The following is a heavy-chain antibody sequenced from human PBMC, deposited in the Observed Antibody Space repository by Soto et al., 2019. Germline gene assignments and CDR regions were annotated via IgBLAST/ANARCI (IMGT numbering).Heavy chain of an antibody. J-gene: IGHJ4*02. CDR3: ARQKRPIDY. CDR2: IYYSGST. CDR1: GGSISSSSYY. V-gene: IGHV4-39*01. Sequence: SSETLSLTCTVSGGSISSSSYYWGWIRQPPGKGLEWIGSIYYSGSTYYNPSLKSRVTISVDTSKNQFSLKLSSVTAADTAAYYCARQKRPIDYWGQGTLVTVSS.